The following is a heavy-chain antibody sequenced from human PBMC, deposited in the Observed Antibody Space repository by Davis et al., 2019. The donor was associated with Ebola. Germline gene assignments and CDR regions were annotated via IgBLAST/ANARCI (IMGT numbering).Heavy chain of an antibody. V-gene: IGHV3-11*01. J-gene: IGHJ4*02. CDR3: ARVPYSGYLHPDY. D-gene: IGHD5-12*01. Sequence: GESLKISCAASGFTFSDHYISWIRQAPGKGLEWVSYISSSGSTLYYADSVKGRFTMSRDNAKNSLSLQMNSLRAEDTAVYYCARVPYSGYLHPDYWGQGTLVSVSS. CDR2: ISSSGSTL. CDR1: GFTFSDHY.